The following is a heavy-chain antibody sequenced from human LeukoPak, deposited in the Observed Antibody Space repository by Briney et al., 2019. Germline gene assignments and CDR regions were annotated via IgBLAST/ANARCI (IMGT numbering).Heavy chain of an antibody. Sequence: SETLSLTCAVSGGSISSSNWWSWVRQPPGKGLEWIGEIYHSGSTNYNPSLKSRVTISVDKSKNQFSLKLSSVTAADTAVYYCARDGPYCSGGSCYFYFDYWGQGTLVTVSS. CDR2: IYHSGST. CDR1: GGSISSSNW. J-gene: IGHJ4*02. D-gene: IGHD2-15*01. V-gene: IGHV4-4*02. CDR3: ARDGPYCSGGSCYFYFDY.